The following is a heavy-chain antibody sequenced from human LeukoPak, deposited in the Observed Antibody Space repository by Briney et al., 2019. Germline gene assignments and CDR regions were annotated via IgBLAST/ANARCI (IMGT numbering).Heavy chain of an antibody. CDR1: GGSISSGGYS. Sequence: SQTLSLTCAVSGGSISSGGYSWSWIRQPPGKGLEWIGYIYHSGSTYYNPSLKSRATISVDRSKNQFSLKLSSVTAADTAVYYCASEVPAPYNWFDPWGQGTLVTVSS. CDR3: ASEVPAPYNWFDP. V-gene: IGHV4-30-2*01. CDR2: IYHSGST. J-gene: IGHJ5*02. D-gene: IGHD2-2*01.